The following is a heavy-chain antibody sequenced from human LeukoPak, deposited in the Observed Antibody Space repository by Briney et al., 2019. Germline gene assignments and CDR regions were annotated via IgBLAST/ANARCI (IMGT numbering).Heavy chain of an antibody. CDR1: GFTVRSNY. CDR3: ARWVCSSTSCYYFDY. V-gene: IGHV3-66*01. D-gene: IGHD2-2*01. Sequence: GGSLRLSCAVSGFTVRSNYMSWVRQAPGKGLEWVAVIFAGGSTYYADSVKGRFTISRDNVQNSLSLQMNSLRAEDTAVYYCARWVCSSTSCYYFDYWGQGSLVVVSS. CDR2: IFAGGST. J-gene: IGHJ4*02.